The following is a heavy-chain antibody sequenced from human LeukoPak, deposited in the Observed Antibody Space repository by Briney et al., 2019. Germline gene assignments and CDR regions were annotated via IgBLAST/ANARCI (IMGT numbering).Heavy chain of an antibody. D-gene: IGHD4-17*01. J-gene: IGHJ4*02. CDR1: GGSISSYY. V-gene: IGHV4-4*07. CDR3: ARDRYDYDDYGTFDY. Sequence: SETLSLTCTVSGGSISSYYWSWIRQPAGKVLEWIGRIYTSGSTNYNPSLKSRVTMSVDTSKNQFSLKLSSVTAADTAVYYCARDRYDYDDYGTFDYWGQGTLVTVSS. CDR2: IYTSGST.